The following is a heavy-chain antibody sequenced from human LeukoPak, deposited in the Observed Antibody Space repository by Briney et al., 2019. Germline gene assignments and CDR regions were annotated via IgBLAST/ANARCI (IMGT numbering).Heavy chain of an antibody. Sequence: SETLSLTCTVSGGSINSYYWSWIRQPPGKGLEWIGYISYSGRTNYNPSLKSRVTISVDTSKNQFSLKLSSVTAADTAVYYCARISAAGSSWRPPIGYWGQGTLVTVSS. J-gene: IGHJ4*02. CDR3: ARISAAGSSWRPPIGY. CDR1: GGSINSYY. D-gene: IGHD6-13*01. CDR2: ISYSGRT. V-gene: IGHV4-59*12.